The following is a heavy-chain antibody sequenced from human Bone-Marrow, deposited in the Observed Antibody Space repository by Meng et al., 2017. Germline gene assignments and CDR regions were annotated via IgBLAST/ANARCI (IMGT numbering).Heavy chain of an antibody. CDR3: ATIKGAGYSSAGGGVDY. Sequence: SETLPLTCSVSGYSISSGYFWGWIRQPPGKGLEWITNIYHGGSTFYNPSLKNRVTISLDTSKNQISLKLSSVTAADTAVYYCATIKGAGYSSAGGGVDYWGQGTLVTVSS. D-gene: IGHD6-19*01. CDR2: IYHGGST. J-gene: IGHJ4*02. CDR1: GYSISSGYF. V-gene: IGHV4-38-2*02.